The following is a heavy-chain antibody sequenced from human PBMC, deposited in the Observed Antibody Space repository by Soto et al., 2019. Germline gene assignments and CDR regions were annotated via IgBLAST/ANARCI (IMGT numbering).Heavy chain of an antibody. J-gene: IGHJ4*02. V-gene: IGHV4-30-4*01. Sequence: SETLSLTCTVSGGSISSGDYYWSWIRQPPGKGLEWIGYIYYSGSTYYNPSFKSRVTISVDTSKNQFSPKLSSVTAADTAVYYCARTPPLGYFDYWGQGTLVTVSS. CDR1: GGSISSGDYY. CDR3: ARTPPLGYFDY. CDR2: IYYSGST.